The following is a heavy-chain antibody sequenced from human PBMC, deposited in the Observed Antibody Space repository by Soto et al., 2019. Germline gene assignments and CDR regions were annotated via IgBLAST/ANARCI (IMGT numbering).Heavy chain of an antibody. CDR3: ARGRGYSYGLDP. J-gene: IGHJ5*02. Sequence: QVQLQESGPGLVKPSQTLSLTCTVSGDSISSNNNYWSWIRQPPGEGLEWIGFISYSGTTSYSPSLKSRVAISLDTSKNQFSLSLSSVTAAHTAVYYCARGRGYSYGLDPWGQGTLVTVSS. V-gene: IGHV4-30-4*01. CDR1: GDSISSNNNY. D-gene: IGHD5-18*01. CDR2: ISYSGTT.